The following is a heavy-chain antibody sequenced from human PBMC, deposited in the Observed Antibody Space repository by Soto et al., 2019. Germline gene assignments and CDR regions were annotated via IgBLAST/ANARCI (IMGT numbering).Heavy chain of an antibody. D-gene: IGHD3-22*01. CDR1: GFSVSSNY. Sequence: GGSLRLSCTASGFSVSSNYMNWIRQAPGKGLEWVSVIDTGGITDYADSVRGRFTISRDNSKNTLYLQMNSLRAEDTAVYYCARNLYSYDGSGYYANAFDIWGHGTMVTVS. CDR3: ARNLYSYDGSGYYANAFDI. V-gene: IGHV3-53*01. CDR2: IDTGGIT. J-gene: IGHJ3*02.